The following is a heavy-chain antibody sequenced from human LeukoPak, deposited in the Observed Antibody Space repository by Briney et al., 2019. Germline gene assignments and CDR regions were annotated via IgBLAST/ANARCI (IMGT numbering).Heavy chain of an antibody. J-gene: IGHJ6*04. V-gene: IGHV4-34*01. Sequence: SETLSPTCAAYGTSFSGYYWSWIRQPPGKVLEWIGEIKHSGNNNYNPSLKSRFTISVDTSKNQFSLKLSSVTAADTAVYYCARGVRTLERPRNDYYYYGMDGWGKGTTVTVSA. D-gene: IGHD1-1*01. CDR1: GTSFSGYY. CDR2: IKHSGNN. CDR3: ARGVRTLERPRNDYYYYGMDG.